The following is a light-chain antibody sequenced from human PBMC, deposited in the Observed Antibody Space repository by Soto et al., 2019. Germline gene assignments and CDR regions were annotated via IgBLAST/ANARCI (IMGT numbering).Light chain of an antibody. CDR2: GVS. CDR1: QSVSSY. V-gene: IGKV3-20*01. J-gene: IGKJ4*01. Sequence: EIVLTQSPGTLSLSPGERATLPCRASQSVSSYLAWYQQKPGQAPRLLIYGVSSRATGIPDRVSGSGSGTDFTLTISRLEPEDFAVYYCQQYVTSPLTLGGGTKVDIK. CDR3: QQYVTSPLT.